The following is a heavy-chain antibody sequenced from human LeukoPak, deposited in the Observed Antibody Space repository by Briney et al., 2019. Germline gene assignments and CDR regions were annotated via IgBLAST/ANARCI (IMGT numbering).Heavy chain of an antibody. CDR1: GYTFTSYD. D-gene: IGHD6-13*01. J-gene: IGHJ4*02. CDR2: MNPNSGNT. V-gene: IGHV1-8*01. Sequence: ASVKVSCKASGYTFTSYDINWVRQATGQGLECMGWMNPNSGNTGYAQKFQGRVTMTRNTSISTAYMELSSLRSEDTAVYYCARVRAAAGTRVDYWGQGTLVTVSS. CDR3: ARVRAAAGTRVDY.